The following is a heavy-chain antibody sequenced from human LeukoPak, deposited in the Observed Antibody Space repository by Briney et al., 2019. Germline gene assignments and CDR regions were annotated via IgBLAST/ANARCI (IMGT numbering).Heavy chain of an antibody. J-gene: IGHJ5*02. D-gene: IGHD2-21*01. V-gene: IGHV1-18*01. CDR2: IRAYNGNT. Sequence: GASVKVSCKASGYTFTSYGISWVRQAPGQGLEWMGWIRAYNGNTNYAQKLQGRVTMTTDTSTSTAYMELRSLRSDDTAVYYCARVDAVLIPDNWFDPWGQGTLVTVSS. CDR1: GYTFTSYG. CDR3: ARVDAVLIPDNWFDP.